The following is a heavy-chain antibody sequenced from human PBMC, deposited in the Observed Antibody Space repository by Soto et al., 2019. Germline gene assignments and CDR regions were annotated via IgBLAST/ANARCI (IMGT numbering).Heavy chain of an antibody. D-gene: IGHD2-15*01. Sequence: QVQLQESGPGLVKPSETLSLTCTVSGGSISSYYWSWIRQPPGKGLEWIGYIYYSGSTNYNPSLKSRVTISLDSAKNLFSPQLSTGTAADTAVSYCASASGCSGGSCAFAPWGQGTLVTVSS. CDR1: GGSISSYY. CDR2: IYYSGST. V-gene: IGHV4-59*01. CDR3: ASASGCSGGSCAFAP. J-gene: IGHJ4*02.